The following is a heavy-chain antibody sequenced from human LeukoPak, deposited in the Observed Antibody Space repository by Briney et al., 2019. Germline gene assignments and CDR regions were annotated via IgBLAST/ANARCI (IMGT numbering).Heavy chain of an antibody. J-gene: IGHJ4*02. CDR1: GFTFSSYA. V-gene: IGHV3-30*04. CDR3: ARGSRTPTYFDY. CDR2: ISYDGSNK. Sequence: GGSLRLSCAASGFTFSSYAMHWVRQAPGKGLEWVAVISYDGSNKYYADSVKVRFTISRNNYKNTLYLQMNSLRAEDTAVYYCARGSRTPTYFDYWGQGTLVTVSS.